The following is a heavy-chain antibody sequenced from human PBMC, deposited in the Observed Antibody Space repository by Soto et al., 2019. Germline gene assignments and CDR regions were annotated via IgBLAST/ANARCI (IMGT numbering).Heavy chain of an antibody. CDR2: IYYSGST. Sequence: PSETLSLTCTVSGGSISSGDYYWSWIRQPPGKGLEWIGYIYYSGSTYYNPSLKSRVTISVDTSKNQFSLKLSSVTAADTAVYYCAREERFYCSGGSCYAYFDYWGQGTLVTVSS. D-gene: IGHD2-15*01. V-gene: IGHV4-30-4*01. J-gene: IGHJ4*02. CDR3: AREERFYCSGGSCYAYFDY. CDR1: GGSISSGDYY.